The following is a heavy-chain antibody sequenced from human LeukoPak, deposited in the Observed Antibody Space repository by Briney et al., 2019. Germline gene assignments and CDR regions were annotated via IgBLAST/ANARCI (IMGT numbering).Heavy chain of an antibody. J-gene: IGHJ4*02. V-gene: IGHV3-30*18. Sequence: PGGSLRLSCAASGFTFSSYGMHWVRQAPGKGLEWVAVISYDGSNKYYADSVKGRFTISRDNSKNTLYLQMNSLRAEDTAVYYCAKDQGYCSGGSCYSPLLDYWGQGTLVTVSS. D-gene: IGHD2-15*01. CDR1: GFTFSSYG. CDR2: ISYDGSNK. CDR3: AKDQGYCSGGSCYSPLLDY.